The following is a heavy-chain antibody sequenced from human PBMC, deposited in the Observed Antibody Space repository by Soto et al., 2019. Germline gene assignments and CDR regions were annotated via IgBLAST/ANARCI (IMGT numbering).Heavy chain of an antibody. CDR3: ARDSSSWNYSV. Sequence: QVQLQASGPGLVKPSETLSLTCTVSGGSINSGDYYWSWIRQPPGKGLEWIGPFHNSGSTFYNPSLKSRVTISVDASKNQLSLNLTSVTAADTAVYYCARDSSSWNYSVWGQGTLVTVSS. V-gene: IGHV4-61*08. D-gene: IGHD1-7*01. J-gene: IGHJ4*02. CDR2: FHNSGST. CDR1: GGSINSGDYY.